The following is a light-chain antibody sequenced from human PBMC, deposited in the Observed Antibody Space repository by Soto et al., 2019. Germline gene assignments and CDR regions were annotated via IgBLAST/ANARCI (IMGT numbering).Light chain of an antibody. V-gene: IGKV1D-12*01. CDR2: AAS. Sequence: IQMTQSPSSVSASVGDRVTISCQASQGISRTLAWYQQKPGKAPKLLIYAASSLQSGVPSRFSGSGFGTDFTLTISSLQPEDSAIYYCQQADTFPITFGQGTRLAI. J-gene: IGKJ5*01. CDR1: QGISRT. CDR3: QQADTFPIT.